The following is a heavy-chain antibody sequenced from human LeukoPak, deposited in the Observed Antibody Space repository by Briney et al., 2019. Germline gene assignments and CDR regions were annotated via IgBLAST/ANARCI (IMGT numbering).Heavy chain of an antibody. J-gene: IGHJ5*02. CDR3: ARALSRVHTINWFDP. CDR2: IYYSGST. Sequence: SETLSLTCAVYGGSFSGYYWSWIRQPPGKGLEWIGYIYYSGSTNYNPSLKSRVTISVDTSKNQFSLKLSSVTAADTAVYYCARALSRVHTINWFDPWGQGTLVTVSS. V-gene: IGHV4-59*12. CDR1: GGSFSGYY.